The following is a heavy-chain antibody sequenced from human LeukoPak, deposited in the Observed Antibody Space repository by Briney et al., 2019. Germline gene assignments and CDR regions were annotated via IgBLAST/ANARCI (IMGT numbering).Heavy chain of an antibody. CDR3: ARDAVCSVVNCRGVIDY. CDR1: GFTFRSYG. CDR2: IWYDGSNK. J-gene: IGHJ4*02. D-gene: IGHD3-10*01. V-gene: IGHV3-33*01. Sequence: GKSLRLSCAASGFTFRSYGMHWVRQAPGKGLEWVAVIWYDGSNKYYADSVKGRFTISRDNSENTLYLQMNSLRAEDTALYYCARDAVCSVVNCRGVIDYWGQGTLVTVSS.